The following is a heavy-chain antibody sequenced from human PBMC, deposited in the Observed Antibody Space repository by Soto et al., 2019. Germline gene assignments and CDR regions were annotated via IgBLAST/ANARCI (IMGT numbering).Heavy chain of an antibody. Sequence: HPGRSLRLSCAASGFTFSSYWMYWVRQAPGKGLVWVSRINSDGSSTTYADSVKGRFTISRDNAKNTLYLQMNSLRAEDTAVYYCARSLVWSGSYYAFDYWGQGTLVPVSA. J-gene: IGHJ4*02. CDR3: ARSLVWSGSYYAFDY. CDR1: GFTFSSYW. D-gene: IGHD1-26*01. CDR2: INSDGSST. V-gene: IGHV3-74*01.